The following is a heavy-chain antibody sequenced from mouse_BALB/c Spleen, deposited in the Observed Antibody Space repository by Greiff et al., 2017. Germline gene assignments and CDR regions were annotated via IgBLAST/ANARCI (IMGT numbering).Heavy chain of an antibody. Sequence: VQLQQSGAELVKPGASVKLSCTPSAFNIKDTYIPWVKQRPEQGLEWIGRIDPANGNTKYDPKFQGKATITADTSSNTAYLQLSSLTSEDTAVYYCARDYRYDGFAYWGQGTLVTVSA. CDR2: IDPANGNT. D-gene: IGHD2-14*01. CDR1: AFNIKDTY. CDR3: ARDYRYDGFAY. J-gene: IGHJ3*01. V-gene: IGHV14-3*02.